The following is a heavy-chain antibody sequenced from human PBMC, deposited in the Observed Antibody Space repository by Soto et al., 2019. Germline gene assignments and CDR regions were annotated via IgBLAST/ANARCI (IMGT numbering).Heavy chain of an antibody. J-gene: IGHJ4*02. D-gene: IGHD2-8*02. V-gene: IGHV3-11*06. Sequence: GSLRLSCAASGFTFSDYYMSWIRQAPGKGLEWVSYISSSSSYTNYADSVKGRFTISRDNAKNSLYLQMNSLRAEDTAVYYCATCGGVCYENDYWGQGTLVTVSS. CDR1: GFTFSDYY. CDR3: ATCGGVCYENDY. CDR2: ISSSSSYT.